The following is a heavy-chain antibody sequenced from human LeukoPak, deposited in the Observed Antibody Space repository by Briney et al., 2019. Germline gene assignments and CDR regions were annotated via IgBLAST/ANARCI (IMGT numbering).Heavy chain of an antibody. CDR1: GFTFSSYA. Sequence: QAGGSLRLSCAASGFTFSSYAMSWVRQAPGKGLEWVSAISGSGGITYYADSVKGRFTISRDNSKNTLYLQMNSLSAEDTAVYYCAKDPNDSSGYYPDGYFDYWGQGNLVTVSS. J-gene: IGHJ4*02. D-gene: IGHD3-22*01. CDR3: AKDPNDSSGYYPDGYFDY. CDR2: ISGSGGIT. V-gene: IGHV3-23*01.